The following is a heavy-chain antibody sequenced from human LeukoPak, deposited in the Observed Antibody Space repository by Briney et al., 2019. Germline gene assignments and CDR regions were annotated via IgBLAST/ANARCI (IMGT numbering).Heavy chain of an antibody. D-gene: IGHD3-10*01. J-gene: IGHJ6*03. CDR3: ARVVIWFGELFPDYYYYMDV. CDR1: GGSFSGYY. Sequence: SETLSLTCAVYGGSFSGYYWSWIRQPPGKGLEWIGEINHSGSTNYNPSLKRRVTISVDTSKNQFSLKLSSVTAADTAVYYCARVVIWFGELFPDYYYYMDVWGKGTTVTVSS. CDR2: INHSGST. V-gene: IGHV4-34*01.